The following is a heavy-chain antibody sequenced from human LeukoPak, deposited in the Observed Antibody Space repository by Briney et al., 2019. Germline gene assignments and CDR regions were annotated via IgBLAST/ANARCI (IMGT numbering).Heavy chain of an antibody. CDR3: ARGISVLRYFDWLTTFDY. Sequence: GGCLRLSCAASGFTFSSIWMHWDSQAPGKGLVWVSRIISDGSSTSYADSVKGRFTISRDNAKNTLYLLKISLRAEDTAVYYLARGISVLRYFDWLTTFDYWGQGTLVTVSS. V-gene: IGHV3-74*01. J-gene: IGHJ4*02. CDR1: GFTFSSIW. CDR2: IISDGSST. D-gene: IGHD3-9*01.